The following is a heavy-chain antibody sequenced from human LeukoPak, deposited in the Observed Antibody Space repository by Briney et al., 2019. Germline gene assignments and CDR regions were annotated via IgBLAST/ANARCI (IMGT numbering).Heavy chain of an antibody. CDR3: ARDRCSSTICYPGGYYYYYMDV. V-gene: IGHV1-2*02. CDR1: GYTFTGYY. J-gene: IGHJ6*03. D-gene: IGHD2-2*01. CDR2: INPNSGGT. Sequence: AASVKVSCKASGYTFTGYYMHWVRQAPGQGLEWMGWINPNSGGTNYAQKFQGRVTMTRDTSISTAYMELRRLRSDDTAVYYCARDRCSSTICYPGGYYYYYMDVWGKGTTVTVSS.